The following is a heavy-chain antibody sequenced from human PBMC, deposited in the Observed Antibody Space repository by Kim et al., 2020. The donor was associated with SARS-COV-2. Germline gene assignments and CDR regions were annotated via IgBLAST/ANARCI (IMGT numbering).Heavy chain of an antibody. V-gene: IGHV1-18*04. CDR1: GYTFTSYG. Sequence: ASVKVSCKASGYTFTSYGISWVRQAPGQGLEWMGWISAYNGNTNYAQKLQGRVTMTTDTSTSTAYMELRSLRSDDTAVYYCAREDYYDSSGYFPFTPDYWGQGTLVTVSS. CDR3: AREDYYDSSGYFPFTPDY. D-gene: IGHD3-22*01. CDR2: ISAYNGNT. J-gene: IGHJ4*02.